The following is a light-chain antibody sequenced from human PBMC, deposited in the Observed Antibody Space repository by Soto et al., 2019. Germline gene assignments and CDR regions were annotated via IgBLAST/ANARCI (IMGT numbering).Light chain of an antibody. CDR3: QQYNSYS. J-gene: IGKJ1*01. V-gene: IGKV3-15*01. CDR1: QSVSSN. CDR2: GAS. Sequence: EIVMTQSPATLSVSPGERATLSCRASQSVSSNLAWYQQKPGQAPRLLIYGASTRATGIPARFSGSGSGTEFTLTISSLQPDDFATYYCQQYNSYSVGQGTKVDIK.